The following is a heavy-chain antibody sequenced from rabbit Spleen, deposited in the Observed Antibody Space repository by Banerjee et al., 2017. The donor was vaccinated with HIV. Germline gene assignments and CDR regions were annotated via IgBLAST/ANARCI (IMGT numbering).Heavy chain of an antibody. J-gene: IGHJ6*01. D-gene: IGHD8-1*01. CDR3: ARDSASSFSSYGMDL. CDR2: IDAGSSGFT. CDR1: GVSFSSNHY. V-gene: IGHV1S45*01. Sequence: QEQLEESGGGLVKPEGSLTLTCTASGVSFSSNHYMCWVRQAPGKGLEWIACIDAGSSGFTYFASWAKGRFTCSKTSSTTVTLQMTSLTAADTATYFCARDSASSFSSYGMDLWGPGTLVTVS.